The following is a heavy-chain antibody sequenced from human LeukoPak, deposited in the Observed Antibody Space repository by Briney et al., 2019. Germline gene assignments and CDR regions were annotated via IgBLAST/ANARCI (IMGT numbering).Heavy chain of an antibody. D-gene: IGHD3/OR15-3a*01. J-gene: IGHJ4*02. Sequence: GASVKVSCKASGYTFTDYYIHWVRQAPGQGLEHMGWVDPSNGGTKYAQKFQGRVTMTGDTSIRTAYVELNTLRSDDTAVCYCARGLGVSAGTGNYWGQGTLVTVSS. CDR2: VDPSNGGT. CDR3: ARGLGVSAGTGNY. V-gene: IGHV1-2*02. CDR1: GYTFTDYY.